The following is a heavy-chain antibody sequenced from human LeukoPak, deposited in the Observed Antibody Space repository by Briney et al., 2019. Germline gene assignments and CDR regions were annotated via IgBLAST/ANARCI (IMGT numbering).Heavy chain of an antibody. CDR1: GYTLTELS. CDR3: ATRYGSGREGVAFDI. D-gene: IGHD3-10*01. CDR2: FDPEDGET. V-gene: IGHV1-24*01. J-gene: IGHJ3*02. Sequence: GASVKVSCKVSGYTLTELSMHWVRQAPGKGLEWMGGFDPEDGETIYAQKFQGRVTMTEDTSTDTAYMELSSLRSEDTAVYYCATRYGSGREGVAFDIWGQGTMVTVSS.